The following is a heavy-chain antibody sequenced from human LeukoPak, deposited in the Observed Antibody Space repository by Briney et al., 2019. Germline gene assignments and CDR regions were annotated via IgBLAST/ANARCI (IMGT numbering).Heavy chain of an antibody. V-gene: IGHV4-59*01. CDR2: IYYSGST. J-gene: IGHJ4*02. Sequence: NTSETLSLTCTVSGGSISSYYWSWIRQPPGKGLEWIGYIYYSGSTNYNPSLKSRVTISVDTSKNQLSLKLSSVTAADTAVYYCVRSGWLLSLVYFDYWGQGTLVTVSS. D-gene: IGHD3-9*01. CDR3: VRSGWLLSLVYFDY. CDR1: GGSISSYY.